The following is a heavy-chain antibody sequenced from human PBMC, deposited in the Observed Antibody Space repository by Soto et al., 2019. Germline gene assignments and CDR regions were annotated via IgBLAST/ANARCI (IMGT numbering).Heavy chain of an antibody. J-gene: IGHJ4*02. CDR3: ARGYSSGWYAY. CDR2: INHSGST. CDR1: GGSFSGYY. V-gene: IGHV4-34*01. Sequence: QVQLQQWGAGLLKPSETLSLTCAVYGGSFSGYYWSWIRQHPGKGLEWIGEINHSGSTNYNPSLKRRVTISVDTSKNQFSLKLSSVTAADTAVYYCARGYSSGWYAYWGQGTLVTVSS. D-gene: IGHD6-19*01.